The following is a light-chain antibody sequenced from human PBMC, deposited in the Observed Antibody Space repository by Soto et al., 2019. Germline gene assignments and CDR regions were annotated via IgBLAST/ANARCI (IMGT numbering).Light chain of an antibody. CDR2: EVS. Sequence: QSALTQPPSASGSPGQSVTISCTGTSSDVGGYNFVSWYQQHPGKAPKLMIYEVSERPSGVPDRFSGSKSGNTAYLTVSGLQDEDEADYYCSSYAGSNIVVFGGGTKLTVL. V-gene: IGLV2-8*01. CDR3: SSYAGSNIVV. CDR1: SSDVGGYNF. J-gene: IGLJ2*01.